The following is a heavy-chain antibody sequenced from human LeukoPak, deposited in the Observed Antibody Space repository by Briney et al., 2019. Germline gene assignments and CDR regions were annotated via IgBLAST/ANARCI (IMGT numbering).Heavy chain of an antibody. V-gene: IGHV3-48*04. CDR2: ISSSSSTI. J-gene: IGHJ4*02. CDR3: AKEGPPYSSSAFYGRENYYFDY. D-gene: IGHD6-6*01. CDR1: GFTFSSYS. Sequence: GGSLRLSCAASGFTFSSYSMNWVRQAPGKGLEWVSYISSSSSTIYYADSVKGRFTISRDNAKNSLYLQMNSLRAEDMALYYCAKEGPPYSSSAFYGRENYYFDYWGQGTLVTVSS.